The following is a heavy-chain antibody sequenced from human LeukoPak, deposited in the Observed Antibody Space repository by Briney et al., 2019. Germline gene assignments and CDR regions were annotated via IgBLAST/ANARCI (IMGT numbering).Heavy chain of an antibody. J-gene: IGHJ3*02. CDR2: IYYSGST. D-gene: IGHD2-2*01. CDR1: GFTFSSYS. V-gene: IGHV4-39*07. Sequence: GSLRLSCAASGFTFSSYSMNWVRQPPGKGLEWIGSIYYSGSTYYNPSLKSRVTISVDTSKNQFSLKLSSVTAADTAVYYCARESRFASSAFDIWGQGTMVTVSS. CDR3: ARESRFASSAFDI.